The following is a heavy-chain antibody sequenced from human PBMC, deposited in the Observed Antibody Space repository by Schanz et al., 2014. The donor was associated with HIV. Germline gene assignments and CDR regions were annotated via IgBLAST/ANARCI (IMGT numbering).Heavy chain of an antibody. Sequence: EVQLAESGGGLVKPGGSLRLSCAASGLTISNYSMNWVRQAPGKGLEWVAFISATGAYMYYADSVKGRFTISRDNAKKSLFLQMNSLRDEDTAIYFCARDSVDAVVTSTDYYNCIDVWGQGTTVTVSS. CDR1: GLTISNYS. V-gene: IGHV3-21*02. D-gene: IGHD2-21*02. CDR2: ISATGAYM. J-gene: IGHJ6*02. CDR3: ARDSVDAVVTSTDYYNCIDV.